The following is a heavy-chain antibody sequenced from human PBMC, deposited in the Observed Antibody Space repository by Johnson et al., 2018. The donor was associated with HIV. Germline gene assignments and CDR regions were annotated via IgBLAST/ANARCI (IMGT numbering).Heavy chain of an antibody. Sequence: EMQLVESGGGLEQPGGSLRLSCAASGFTFSSYDMHWVRQATGKGLEWVSAIGTAGDTYYPGSVKGRFTISRENAKNSLYLQMNSLRAGDTAVYYCARGGRKWELLGDDAFDIWGQGTMVTVSS. CDR3: ARGGRKWELLGDDAFDI. D-gene: IGHD1-26*01. CDR1: GFTFSSYD. J-gene: IGHJ3*02. V-gene: IGHV3-13*01. CDR2: IGTAGDT.